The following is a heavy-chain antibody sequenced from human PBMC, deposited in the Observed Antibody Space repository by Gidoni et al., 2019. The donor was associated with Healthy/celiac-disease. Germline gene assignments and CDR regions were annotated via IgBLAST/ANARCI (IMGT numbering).Heavy chain of an antibody. Sequence: EVQLVESGGGLVQPGGSLRLSCAASGFTFSSYEMNWVRQAPGKGLEWVSYISSSGSTIYYADSVKGRFTISRDNAKNSLYLQMNSLRAEDTAVYYCARERHTAPAAFDIWGQGTMVTVSS. D-gene: IGHD4-17*01. V-gene: IGHV3-48*03. CDR3: ARERHTAPAAFDI. CDR2: ISSSGSTI. CDR1: GFTFSSYE. J-gene: IGHJ3*02.